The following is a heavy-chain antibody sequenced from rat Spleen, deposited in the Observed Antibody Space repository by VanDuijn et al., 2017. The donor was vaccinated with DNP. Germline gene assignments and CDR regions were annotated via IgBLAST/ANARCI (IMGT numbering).Heavy chain of an antibody. Sequence: EVQLVESGGGIVQPGRSLKLSCAVSRITFSDYYMHWVRQAPTKGLEWVATLSPSGGTTYYRDSVKGRFTISIDNAKSTLYLQMDSLRAEDTATYYCARSWGDDGYPPFAYWGQGTLVTVSS. CDR1: RITFSDYY. D-gene: IGHD1-12*03. CDR3: ARSWGDDGYPPFAY. V-gene: IGHV5-25*01. J-gene: IGHJ3*01. CDR2: LSPSGGTT.